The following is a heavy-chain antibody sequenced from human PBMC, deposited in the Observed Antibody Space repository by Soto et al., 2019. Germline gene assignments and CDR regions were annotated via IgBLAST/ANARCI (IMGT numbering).Heavy chain of an antibody. CDR2: ISYSGST. CDR1: GGSISSYY. V-gene: IGHV4-59*01. D-gene: IGHD3-9*01. CDR3: ARANYDILTGYFDY. Sequence: SETLSLTCTVSGGSISSYYWSWIRQPPGKGLEWIGYISYSGSTNYNPSLKSRVTISVDTSKNQFSLNLSSVTAADTAVYYCARANYDILTGYFDYWGQGTLVTVSS. J-gene: IGHJ4*02.